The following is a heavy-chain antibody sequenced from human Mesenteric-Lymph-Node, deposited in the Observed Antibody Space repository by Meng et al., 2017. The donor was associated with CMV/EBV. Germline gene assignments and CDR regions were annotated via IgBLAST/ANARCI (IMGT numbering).Heavy chain of an antibody. CDR2: IYYSGST. J-gene: IGHJ4*02. D-gene: IGHD3-10*01. CDR1: GGSFSGYY. V-gene: IGHV4-34*01. Sequence: SETLSLTCAVYGGSFSGYYWSWIRQPPGKGLEWIGYIYYSGSTYYNPSLKSRVTISVDTSKNQFSLKLSSVTAADTAVYYCAREERLRGVNYWGQGTLVTVSS. CDR3: AREERLRGVNY.